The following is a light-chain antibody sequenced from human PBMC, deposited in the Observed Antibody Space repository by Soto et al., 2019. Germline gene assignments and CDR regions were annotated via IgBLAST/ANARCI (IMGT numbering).Light chain of an antibody. CDR3: SSYTSSSTFYV. V-gene: IGLV2-14*01. Sequence: QSALTQPASVSGSPGQSITISCTGTSSDVGGYNYVSWYQQHPGKAPKLMIYDVSNRPSGVSNRFSGSKSGNTASLTISGLQAEDEADYYCSSYTSSSTFYVFGTGTKPTVL. CDR2: DVS. CDR1: SSDVGGYNY. J-gene: IGLJ1*01.